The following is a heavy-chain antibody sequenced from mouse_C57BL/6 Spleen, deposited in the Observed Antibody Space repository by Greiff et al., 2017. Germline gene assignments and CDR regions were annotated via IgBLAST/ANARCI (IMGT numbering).Heavy chain of an antibody. CDR2: ISSGGDYI. CDR1: GFTFSSYA. D-gene: IGHD4-1*01. CDR3: TRDGNWDYFDY. V-gene: IGHV5-9-1*02. Sequence: EVKLMESGEGLVKPGGSLKLSCAASGFTFSSYAMSWVRQTPEKRLEWVAYISSGGDYIYYADTVKGRFTISRDNARNTLYLQMSSLKSEDTAMYYCTRDGNWDYFDYWGQGTTLTVSS. J-gene: IGHJ2*01.